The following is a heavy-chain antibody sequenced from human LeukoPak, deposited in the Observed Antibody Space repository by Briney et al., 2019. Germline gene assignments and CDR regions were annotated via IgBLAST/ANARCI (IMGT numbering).Heavy chain of an antibody. V-gene: IGHV1-3*01. CDR2: INAGNGNT. CDR1: GYTFTSYA. J-gene: IGHJ3*02. D-gene: IGHD4-23*01. CDR3: AIGQYHSTDYGGFLDAFDI. Sequence: ASVKVSCKASGYTFTSYAMHWVRQAPGQRFEWMGWINAGNGNTKYSQKFQGRVTITRDTFASTAYMELSSLRSEDTAVYYCAIGQYHSTDYGGFLDAFDIWGQGTMVTVSS.